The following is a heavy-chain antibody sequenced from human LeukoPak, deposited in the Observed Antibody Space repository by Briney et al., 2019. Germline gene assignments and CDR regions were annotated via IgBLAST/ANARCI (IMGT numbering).Heavy chain of an antibody. J-gene: IGHJ6*03. CDR3: ARDSREDYYDSSGYYYDYYYYMDV. CDR2: IYYSGST. Sequence: SETLSLTCAVSGYSISSGYYWGWIRQPPGKGLEWIGYIYYSGSTNYNPSLKSRATISVDTSKNQFSLKLSSVTAADTAVYYCARDSREDYYDSSGYYYDYYYYMDVWGKGTTVTVSS. V-gene: IGHV4-61*01. CDR1: GYSISSGYY. D-gene: IGHD3-22*01.